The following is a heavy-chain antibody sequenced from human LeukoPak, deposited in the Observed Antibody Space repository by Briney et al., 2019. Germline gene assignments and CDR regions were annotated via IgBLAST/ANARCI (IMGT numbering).Heavy chain of an antibody. J-gene: IGHJ5*02. D-gene: IGHD6-19*01. CDR1: GYTFTSYY. CDR2: INPSGGST. CDR3: ARDASGYSSGWYSYWFDP. V-gene: IGHV1-46*01. Sequence: VASVKVSCKASGYTFTSYYMHWVRQAPGQGLEWMGIINPSGGSTSYAQKFQGRVTMTRDMSTSTVYMELSSLRSDDTAVYYCARDASGYSSGWYSYWFDPWGQGTLVTVSS.